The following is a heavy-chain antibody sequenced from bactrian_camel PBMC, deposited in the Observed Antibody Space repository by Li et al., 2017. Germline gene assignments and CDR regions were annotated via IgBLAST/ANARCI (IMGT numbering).Heavy chain of an antibody. CDR1: GYTFSSTC. D-gene: IGHD1*01. CDR2: ISLGGGRP. J-gene: IGHJ4*01. Sequence: QLVESGGGSVQPGGSLRLSCLVSGYTFSSTCMGWYRQPPGKDREGLARISLGGGRPYYANAAKDRFTISQDNAKHTLDLQMSSLTPEDTAVYYCVILNPCSLSLASVNQWGQGTQVTVS. V-gene: IGHV3S28*01. CDR3: VILNPCSLSLASVNQ.